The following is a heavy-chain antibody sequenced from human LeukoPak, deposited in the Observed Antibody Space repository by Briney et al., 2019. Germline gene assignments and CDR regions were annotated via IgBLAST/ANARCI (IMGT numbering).Heavy chain of an antibody. V-gene: IGHV1-69*05. J-gene: IGHJ4*02. Sequence: ASVKVSCKASGGTFSSYAISWVRQPPGQGLEWMGVIIPIFGTANYAQKFQGRVTITTDESTSTAYMELSSLRSEDTAVYYCARAEVYYYDSSGYSEHFDYWGQGTLVTVSS. CDR2: IIPIFGTA. CDR3: ARAEVYYYDSSGYSEHFDY. CDR1: GGTFSSYA. D-gene: IGHD3-22*01.